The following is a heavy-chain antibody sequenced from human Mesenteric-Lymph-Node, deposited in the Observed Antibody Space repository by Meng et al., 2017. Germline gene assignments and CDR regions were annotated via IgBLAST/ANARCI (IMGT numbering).Heavy chain of an antibody. CDR1: GYTFTSYD. D-gene: IGHD3-10*01. Sequence: VQLVQSGAEVKKPGASVKGSCKASGYTFTSYDINWVRQATGQGLEWMGWMNPNSGNTGYAQKFQGRVTMTRNTSISTAYMELSSLRSEDTAVYYCARAGEYYYGSGDDYWGQGTLVTVSS. CDR2: MNPNSGNT. J-gene: IGHJ4*02. V-gene: IGHV1-8*01. CDR3: ARAGEYYYGSGDDY.